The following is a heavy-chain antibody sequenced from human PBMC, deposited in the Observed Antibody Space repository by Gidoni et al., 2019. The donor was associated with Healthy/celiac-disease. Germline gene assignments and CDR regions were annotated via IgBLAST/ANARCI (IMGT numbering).Heavy chain of an antibody. Sequence: QVQLQASGPGLVKPSETLSLTCTVSVGSFSSYYWTWIRQPPGKGLEWIGYIYYSGSTNYNPSRKSRVTISVDTSKNQFSLKLSSVTAADTAVYYCARDGIAAAGTGAFDIWGQGTMVTVSS. CDR3: ARDGIAAAGTGAFDI. CDR1: VGSFSSYY. V-gene: IGHV4-59*01. D-gene: IGHD6-13*01. CDR2: IYYSGST. J-gene: IGHJ3*02.